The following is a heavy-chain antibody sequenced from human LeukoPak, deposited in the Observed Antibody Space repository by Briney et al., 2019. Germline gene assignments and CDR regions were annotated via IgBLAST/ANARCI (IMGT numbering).Heavy chain of an antibody. J-gene: IGHJ4*02. CDR3: ARRGYGNGSFDS. Sequence: PSETLSLTCTVSGGSISSSSYYWGWIRQPPGKGLEWIGSIYYSGSTYYNPSPKSRVTISVDTSKNQFSLKLSSVTAADTAVYYCARRGYGNGSFDSWGQGTLVTVSS. V-gene: IGHV4-39*01. CDR1: GGSISSSSYY. D-gene: IGHD5-18*01. CDR2: IYYSGST.